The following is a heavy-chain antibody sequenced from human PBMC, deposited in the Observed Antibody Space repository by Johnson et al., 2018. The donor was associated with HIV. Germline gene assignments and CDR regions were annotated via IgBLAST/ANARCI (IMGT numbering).Heavy chain of an antibody. D-gene: IGHD2/OR15-2a*01. Sequence: VQLVESGGGVVQPGGSLRLSCAASGFNFSSYGMHWVRQAPGKGLEWVSALSGTGDSTYYADSVKGRFTISRDNSKNTLYLQMNSLRAEDTAVYYGAKDGPVGGHYLMGHDALDIWGHGTMVTVSS. CDR2: LSGTGDST. J-gene: IGHJ3*02. V-gene: IGHV3-23*04. CDR3: AKDGPVGGHYLMGHDALDI. CDR1: GFNFSSYG.